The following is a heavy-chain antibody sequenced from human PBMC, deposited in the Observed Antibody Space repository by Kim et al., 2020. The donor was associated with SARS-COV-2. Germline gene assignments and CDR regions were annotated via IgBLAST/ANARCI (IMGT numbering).Heavy chain of an antibody. CDR1: GGSLSSSGYY. CDR2: IYYRGST. D-gene: IGHD3-22*01. V-gene: IGHV4-31*03. CDR3: ARDYDSSGYYDI. Sequence: SETLSLTCTVSGGSLSSSGYYWSWFRQHPGKGLEWIGYIYYRGSTYYSPSLKSRLTISVDTSKNQFSLKLSSVSAADTAGYYCARDYDSSGYYDIWGQG. J-gene: IGHJ4*02.